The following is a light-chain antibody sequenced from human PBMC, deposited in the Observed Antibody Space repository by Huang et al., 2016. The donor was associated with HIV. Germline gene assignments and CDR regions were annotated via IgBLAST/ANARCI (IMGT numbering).Light chain of an antibody. V-gene: IGKV4-1*01. J-gene: IGKJ2*01. Sequence: DIVLTQSPDSLAVYLGERDTINCKYSQSVLSRPTYNTYLAWYQKRPGQSPTLRIYWASTRRSGVPDRFRASGSGTHFTLTISSLQAEDVAFYYCQQYYISPPTFGQGTKLEI. CDR3: QQYYISPPT. CDR1: QSVLSRPTYNTY. CDR2: WAS.